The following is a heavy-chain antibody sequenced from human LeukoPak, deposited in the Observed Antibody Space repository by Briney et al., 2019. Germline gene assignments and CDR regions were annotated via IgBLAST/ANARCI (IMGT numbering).Heavy chain of an antibody. CDR1: GYTFTGYY. V-gene: IGHV1-69*04. CDR3: ARGGYSYGTDY. Sequence: SVKVSCKASGYTFTGYYMHWVRQAPGQGLEWMGRIIPILGIANYAQKFQGRVTITADKSTSTAYMELSSLRSEDTAVYYCARGGYSYGTDYWGQGTLVTVSS. J-gene: IGHJ4*02. CDR2: IIPILGIA. D-gene: IGHD5-18*01.